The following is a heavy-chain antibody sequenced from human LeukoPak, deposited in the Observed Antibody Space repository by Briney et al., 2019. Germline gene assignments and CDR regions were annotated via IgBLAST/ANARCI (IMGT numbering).Heavy chain of an antibody. Sequence: HPGGSLRLSCAASGFTFSSYWMHWVRHAPGKALVWVSRINSDGSSTSYADSVKGRFTISRDNAKNTLYLQMNSLRAEDTAVYYCARDLRKYYYDSSGHDNWFDPWGQGTLVTVSS. CDR2: INSDGSST. V-gene: IGHV3-74*01. J-gene: IGHJ5*02. D-gene: IGHD3-22*01. CDR1: GFTFSSYW. CDR3: ARDLRKYYYDSSGHDNWFDP.